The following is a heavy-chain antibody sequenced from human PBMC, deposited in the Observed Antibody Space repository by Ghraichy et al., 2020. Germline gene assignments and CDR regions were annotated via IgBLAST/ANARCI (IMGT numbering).Heavy chain of an antibody. Sequence: GGSLRLSCAASGFTFSNYGMHWVRQAPGKGLEWVAVIWDDGSNKYYADSVKGRFTISRDNSKNTLYLQMNSLRAKDTAVYYCARVMAVTGYSYYYYYGMDVWGQGTTVTVSS. CDR1: GFTFSNYG. D-gene: IGHD6-19*01. CDR2: IWDDGSNK. J-gene: IGHJ6*02. CDR3: ARVMAVTGYSYYYYYGMDV. V-gene: IGHV3-33*01.